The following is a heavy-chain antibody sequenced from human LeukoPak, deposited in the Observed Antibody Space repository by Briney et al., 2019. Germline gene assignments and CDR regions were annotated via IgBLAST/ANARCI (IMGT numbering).Heavy chain of an antibody. CDR3: ARPYSSSRVWFDP. CDR1: GGTFSSYA. V-gene: IGHV1-69*05. D-gene: IGHD6-13*01. CDR2: IIPIFGTA. Sequence: ASVKVSCKASGGTFSSYAISWVRQAPGQGLEWMGGIIPIFGTANYAQKFQGRVTITTDESTSTAYMELSSLKASDTAMYYCARPYSSSRVWFDPWGQGTLVTVSS. J-gene: IGHJ5*02.